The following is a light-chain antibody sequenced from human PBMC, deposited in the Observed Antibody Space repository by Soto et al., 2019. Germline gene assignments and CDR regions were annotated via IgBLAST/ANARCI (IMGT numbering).Light chain of an antibody. CDR3: QQSYSFPRT. J-gene: IGKJ1*01. Sequence: DIQMTQSPSSLSASVGDTVTFTCRASQSISEYLNWYQQKPGKAPRLLIYAASNLDNGVPSRFSGSGSGTTFTLTIRSLQPEDFATYYCQQSYSFPRTFXQGTKVDIK. CDR1: QSISEY. V-gene: IGKV1-39*01. CDR2: AAS.